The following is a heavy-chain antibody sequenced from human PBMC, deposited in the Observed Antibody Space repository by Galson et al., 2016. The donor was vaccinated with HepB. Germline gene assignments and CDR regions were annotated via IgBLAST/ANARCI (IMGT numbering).Heavy chain of an antibody. Sequence: QSGAEVKKPGASVKVSCKTSGYTFTSYGISWVRQAPGQGLEWMGRVNPKTGGTNSAQKFQGWVTMSRDTSIITAYMELSRLRSDDTAVYYCARSSGSYDQPFDYWGQGTLVTVSP. D-gene: IGHD3-22*01. CDR1: GYTFTSYG. J-gene: IGHJ4*02. CDR3: ARSSGSYDQPFDY. V-gene: IGHV1-2*04. CDR2: VNPKTGGT.